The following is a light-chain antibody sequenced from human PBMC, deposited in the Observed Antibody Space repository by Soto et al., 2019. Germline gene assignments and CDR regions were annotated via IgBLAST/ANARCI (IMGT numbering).Light chain of an antibody. Sequence: DIQMTQSPSTLSASVGERVTITCRASQSVSNWLAWYQQKPGKAPKLLIYDVSSLESGVPSRFSGSGSGTEFILTISSLQPDDFATYSCQHYDSYSWTF. V-gene: IGKV1-5*01. CDR1: QSVSNW. CDR2: DVS. J-gene: IGKJ1*01. CDR3: QHYDSYSWT.